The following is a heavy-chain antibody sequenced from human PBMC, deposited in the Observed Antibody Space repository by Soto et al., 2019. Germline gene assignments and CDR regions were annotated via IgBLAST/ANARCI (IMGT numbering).Heavy chain of an antibody. CDR3: ARAELAGPRYYYYGMDV. J-gene: IGHJ6*02. CDR1: GGTFSSYA. D-gene: IGHD6-13*01. Sequence: SVNVSCKASGGTFSSYAISWVRQAPGQGLEWMGGIIPIFGTANYAQRFQGRVTITADESTSTAYMELSSLRSEDTAVYYCARAELAGPRYYYYGMDVWGQGTTVTVSS. CDR2: IIPIFGTA. V-gene: IGHV1-69*13.